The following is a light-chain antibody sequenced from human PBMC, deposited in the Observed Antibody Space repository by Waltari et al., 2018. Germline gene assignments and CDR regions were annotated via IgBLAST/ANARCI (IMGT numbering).Light chain of an antibody. J-gene: IGKJ2*01. CDR1: QSISTW. CDR3: QQYSSNPPYT. Sequence: DIQMTQSPSTLSESVGDRFTIICRASQSISTWLAWYQQKPGKAPKLLIYKASSLESGVPSRFRGSGSGTEFTLTISSLQPDDLATYYCQQYSSNPPYTFGQGTKLQIK. V-gene: IGKV1-5*03. CDR2: KAS.